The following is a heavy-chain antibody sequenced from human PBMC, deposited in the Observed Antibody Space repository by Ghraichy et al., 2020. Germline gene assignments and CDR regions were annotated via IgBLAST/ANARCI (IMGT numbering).Heavy chain of an antibody. Sequence: GGSLRLSCAASGFTFSTSSMNWVRQTPGKGLEWITYISGSSTPIYYADSVKGRFTVSRDNAKNSLFLQMSSLRDEDTAVYYCATEGLAVAGTGMDVWGKGTTVTV. J-gene: IGHJ6*04. CDR1: GFTFSTSS. V-gene: IGHV3-48*02. D-gene: IGHD6-19*01. CDR2: ISGSSTPI. CDR3: ATEGLAVAGTGMDV.